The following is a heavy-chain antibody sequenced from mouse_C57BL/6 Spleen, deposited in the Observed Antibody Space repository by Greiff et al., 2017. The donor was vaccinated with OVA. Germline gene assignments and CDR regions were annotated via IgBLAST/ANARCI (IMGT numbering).Heavy chain of an antibody. Sequence: QVQLQQSGAELVRPGASVTLSCKASGYTFTDYEMHWVKQTPVHGLEWIGAIDPETGGTAYNQKFKGKAILTADKSSSTAYMGLRSLTSEDSAVYYCTRGGTCAYWGQGTLVTVSA. J-gene: IGHJ3*01. CDR3: TRGGTCAY. V-gene: IGHV1-15*01. CDR1: GYTFTDYE. CDR2: IDPETGGT.